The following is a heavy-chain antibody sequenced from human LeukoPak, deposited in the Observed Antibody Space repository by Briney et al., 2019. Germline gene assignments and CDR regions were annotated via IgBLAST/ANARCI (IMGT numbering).Heavy chain of an antibody. CDR1: GGSTSSGDYY. CDR3: ARAPRGYSYGLYFDY. V-gene: IGHV4-30-4*01. D-gene: IGHD5-18*01. CDR2: IYYSGST. J-gene: IGHJ4*02. Sequence: PSQTLSLTCTVSGGSTSSGDYYWSWIRQPPGKGLEWIGYIYYSGSTYYNPSLKSRVTISVDTSKNQFSLKLSSVTAADTAVYYCARAPRGYSYGLYFDYWGQGTLVTVSS.